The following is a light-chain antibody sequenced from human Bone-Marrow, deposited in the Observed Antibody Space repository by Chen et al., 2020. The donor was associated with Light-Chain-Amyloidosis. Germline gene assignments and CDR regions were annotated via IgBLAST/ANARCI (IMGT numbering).Light chain of an antibody. CDR2: EVT. CDR3: SSYTITNTLV. V-gene: IGLV2-14*01. CDR1: SSDVGGDNH. Sequence: QSALTQPASVSGSPGPSNTISCTGTSSDVGGDNHFSWYQQHPDKAPKLMIYEVTNRPSWVPDRFSGSKSDNSASLTISGLQTEDEADYFCSSYTITNTLVFGSGTRVTVL. J-gene: IGLJ1*01.